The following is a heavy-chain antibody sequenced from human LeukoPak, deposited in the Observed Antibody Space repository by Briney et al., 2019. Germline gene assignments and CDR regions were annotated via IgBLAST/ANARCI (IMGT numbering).Heavy chain of an antibody. J-gene: IGHJ4*02. CDR1: GFTFNTYT. Sequence: GGSLRLSCAASGFTFNTYTMNWVRQAPGKGLEWVANIKQDGSEGYYVDSVKGRFTISRDNAKNSLYLQMNSLRAEDTAVYYCARDWRATVTTEFDYWGQGTLVTVSS. CDR3: ARDWRATVTTEFDY. D-gene: IGHD4-11*01. V-gene: IGHV3-7*01. CDR2: IKQDGSEG.